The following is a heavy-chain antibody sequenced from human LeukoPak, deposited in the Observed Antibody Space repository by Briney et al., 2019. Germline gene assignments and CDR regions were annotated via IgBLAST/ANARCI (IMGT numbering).Heavy chain of an antibody. D-gene: IGHD1/OR15-1a*01. CDR1: GGSFSGYY. V-gene: IGHV4-34*01. J-gene: IGHJ4*02. CDR3: ARGIKLVHQPNYYYFDY. Sequence: SETLSLTCAVYGGSFSGYYWSWIHQPPGKGLEWIGEINHSGSTNYNPSLKSRVTISVDTSKNQFSLKLSSVTAADTAVYYCARGIKLVHQPNYYYFDYWGQGTLVTVSS. CDR2: INHSGST.